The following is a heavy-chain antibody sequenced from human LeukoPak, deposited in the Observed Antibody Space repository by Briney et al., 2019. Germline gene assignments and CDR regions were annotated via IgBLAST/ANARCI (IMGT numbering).Heavy chain of an antibody. CDR3: AELGITMIGGV. V-gene: IGHV3-13*01. CDR2: IGTAGDT. D-gene: IGHD3-10*02. CDR1: GFTFSSYD. Sequence: GGSLRLSCAASGFTFSSYDMHWVRQGTGKVLEWVSAIGTAGDTYYSGSVKGRFTISRENAKNSLYLQMNSLRAEDTAVYYCAELGITMIGGVWGKGTTVTISS. J-gene: IGHJ6*04.